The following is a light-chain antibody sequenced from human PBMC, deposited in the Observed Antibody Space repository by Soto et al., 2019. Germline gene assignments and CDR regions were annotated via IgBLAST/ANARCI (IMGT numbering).Light chain of an antibody. J-gene: IGKJ1*01. V-gene: IGKV1-5*03. CDR1: QTISSW. CDR2: KAS. CDR3: QHYYNYPWT. Sequence: DIQMTQSPSTLSGSVGDRVTITCRAGQTISSWLAWYQQKPGKAPKLLIYKASTLKSGVPSRFSGSGSGTEFTLTISSLQPDDFATYYCQHYYNYPWTFGQGTKV.